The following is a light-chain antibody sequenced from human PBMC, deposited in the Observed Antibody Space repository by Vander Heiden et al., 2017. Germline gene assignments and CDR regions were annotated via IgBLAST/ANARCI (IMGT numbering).Light chain of an antibody. CDR2: DAS. Sequence: EIVLTQSPATLSLSPGERATLSCRASQSVSSYLAWYQQKPGQAPRLLIYDASNRATGIPARFTGISSCPVFPLPLPRLFPSSFSLSSFPPLVPWPPLTFVGGTKVEIQ. V-gene: IGKV3-11*01. CDR1: QSVSSY. CDR3: PPLVPWPPLT. J-gene: IGKJ4*01.